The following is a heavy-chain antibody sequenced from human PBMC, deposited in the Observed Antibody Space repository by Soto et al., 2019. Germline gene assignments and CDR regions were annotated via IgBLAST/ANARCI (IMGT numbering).Heavy chain of an antibody. Sequence: GGSLRLSCAASGFIFTSYGMHWVRQAPGKGLEWMALILHDGSAEYYADSVKGRFTISRDNSKNTLYLQMNSLTAEDTAIYYCARSRDGYSFYFYYGMDGWGQGTTVTVSS. V-gene: IGHV3-30*03. CDR2: ILHDGSAE. CDR3: ARSRDGYSFYFYYGMDG. D-gene: IGHD4-4*01. CDR1: GFIFTSYG. J-gene: IGHJ6*02.